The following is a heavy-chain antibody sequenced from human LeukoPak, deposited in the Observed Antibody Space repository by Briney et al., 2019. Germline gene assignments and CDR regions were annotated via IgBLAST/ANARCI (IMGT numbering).Heavy chain of an antibody. J-gene: IGHJ6*02. D-gene: IGHD4-17*01. Sequence: SETLSLTCIVSGGSISSGGYYWSRIRQHPGKGLEWIGYIYYSGSTYYNPSLKSRVTISVDTSKNQFSLKLSSVTAADTAVYYCARVYGDPPYYYYGMDVWGQGTTVTVSS. CDR3: ARVYGDPPYYYYGMDV. V-gene: IGHV4-31*03. CDR2: IYYSGST. CDR1: GGSISSGGYY.